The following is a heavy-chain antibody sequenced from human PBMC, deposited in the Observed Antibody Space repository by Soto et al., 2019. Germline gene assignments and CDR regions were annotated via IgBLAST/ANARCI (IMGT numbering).Heavy chain of an antibody. V-gene: IGHV4-59*01. D-gene: IGHD2-15*01. Sequence: PSETLALTCTVSGGSINSYYWYWIRQPPGKGLEWIGYIYYSGSTNYNPSLKSRVTISVDTSKNQFSLKLSSVTAADTAVYYCARVGYCSGGSCLDYWGQGTLVTVS. CDR3: ARVGYCSGGSCLDY. J-gene: IGHJ4*02. CDR2: IYYSGST. CDR1: GGSINSYY.